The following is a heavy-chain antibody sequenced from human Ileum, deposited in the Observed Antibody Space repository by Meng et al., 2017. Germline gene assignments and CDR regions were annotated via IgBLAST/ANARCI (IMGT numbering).Heavy chain of an antibody. J-gene: IGHJ4*02. Sequence: GGSLRSSCAAFGFTSSTYELNWVRQAPGKGLEWFSHISSSGGTIYYADSVKGRFTISRDNAKNSMYLQMNSLRAGDTAVYYCARRYCSSTSCLFDYWGQGTLVTVSS. CDR3: ARRYCSSTSCLFDY. CDR1: GFTSSTYE. D-gene: IGHD2-2*01. V-gene: IGHV3-48*03. CDR2: ISSSGGTI.